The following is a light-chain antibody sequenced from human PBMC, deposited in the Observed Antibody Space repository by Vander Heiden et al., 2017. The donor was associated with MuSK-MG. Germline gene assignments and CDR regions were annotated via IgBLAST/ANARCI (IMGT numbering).Light chain of an antibody. CDR2: KAS. Sequence: DIQMTQSPSTLSASVGDRVTITCRASQSISSWLAWYQQKPGKAPKLLIYKASSLESGVPSRFSGSGSGTEFTLTISSLQPDDFAAYYCQQDSSYVTFGQGTKLEIK. CDR1: QSISSW. V-gene: IGKV1-5*03. CDR3: QQDSSYVT. J-gene: IGKJ2*01.